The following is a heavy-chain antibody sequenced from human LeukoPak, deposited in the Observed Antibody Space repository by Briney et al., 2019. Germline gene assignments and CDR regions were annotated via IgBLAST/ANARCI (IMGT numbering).Heavy chain of an antibody. J-gene: IGHJ4*02. CDR1: GGSITSAVYY. CDR3: ARVTYNGYQHFDY. V-gene: IGHV4-39*07. D-gene: IGHD3-10*01. Sequence: PSETLSLTCTVSGGSITSAVYYWGWIRQPPGTGLEWIGEIHHRGTTYYNPSLRSRVTISVDTSKNQFSLRLTSVTAADTAVYYCARVTYNGYQHFDYWGQGNLVTVS. CDR2: IHHRGTT.